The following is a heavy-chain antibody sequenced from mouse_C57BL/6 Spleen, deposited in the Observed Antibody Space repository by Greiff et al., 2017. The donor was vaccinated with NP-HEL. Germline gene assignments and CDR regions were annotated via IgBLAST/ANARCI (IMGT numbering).Heavy chain of an antibody. D-gene: IGHD2-4*01. V-gene: IGHV1-42*01. Sequence: HLQHSGPELVKPGASVKISCKASGYSFTGYYMNWVKQSPEKSLEWIGEINPSTGGTTYNQKFKAKATLTVDKTSSTAYMQLKSLTSQDSAVYYCARSIYYDPYYYAMDYWGQGTSVTVSS. CDR2: INPSTGGT. CDR1: GYSFTGYY. CDR3: ARSIYYDPYYYAMDY. J-gene: IGHJ4*01.